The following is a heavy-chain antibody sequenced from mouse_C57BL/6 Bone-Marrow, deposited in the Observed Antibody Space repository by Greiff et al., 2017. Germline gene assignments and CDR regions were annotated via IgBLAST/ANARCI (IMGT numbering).Heavy chain of an antibody. D-gene: IGHD1-1*01. V-gene: IGHV1-52*01. CDR2: IDPSDSET. J-gene: IGHJ2*01. CDR3: ARDYYGSSWGDY. Sequence: VQLQQPGAELVRPGSSVKLSCKASGYTFTSYWMHWVKQRPIQGLEWIGNIDPSDSETHYNQKFKDKATLTVDKSSSTAYMQLSSLTSEDSAVYYCARDYYGSSWGDYWGQGTTLTVSS. CDR1: GYTFTSYW.